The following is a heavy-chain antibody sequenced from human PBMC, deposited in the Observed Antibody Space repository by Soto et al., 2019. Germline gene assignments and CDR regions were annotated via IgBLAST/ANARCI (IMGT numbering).Heavy chain of an antibody. J-gene: IGHJ4*02. CDR3: ASWYSSSSYHDY. D-gene: IGHD6-6*01. CDR2: INHSGST. Sequence: PSETLSLTCAVYGGSFSGYYWSWIRQPPGKGLEWIGEINHSGSTNYNPSPKSRVTISVDTSKNQFSLKLSSVTAADTAVYYCASWYSSSSYHDYWGQGTLVTVSS. CDR1: GGSFSGYY. V-gene: IGHV4-34*01.